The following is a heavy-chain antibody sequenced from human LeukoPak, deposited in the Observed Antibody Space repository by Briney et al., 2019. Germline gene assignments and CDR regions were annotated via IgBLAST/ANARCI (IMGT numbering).Heavy chain of an antibody. J-gene: IGHJ4*02. CDR2: IYAGDSDT. D-gene: IGHD6-19*01. Sequence: GESLKISCKGSGYSFTSYWIGWVRQMPGKGLEWMGLIYAGDSDTRYSPSFQGQVTISADKSISTAYLQWSSLKASDTAIYFCARGASGWYYYFDYWGQGTLVTVSS. V-gene: IGHV5-51*01. CDR1: GYSFTSYW. CDR3: ARGASGWYYYFDY.